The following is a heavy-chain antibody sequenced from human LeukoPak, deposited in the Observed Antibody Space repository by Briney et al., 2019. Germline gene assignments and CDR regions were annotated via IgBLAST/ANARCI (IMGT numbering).Heavy chain of an antibody. Sequence: GGSLRLSCVASGFPFSSYAMHWLRQAPGKGLEWVAVTSNDGSKKYYAGSVKGRFTISRDNSKNTVYLQMNSLRAEDTAIYYCARDPYSIGSWINSDCWGQGTLVTVSS. CDR3: ARDPYSIGSWINSDC. CDR1: GFPFSSYA. V-gene: IGHV3-30*04. CDR2: TSNDGSKK. J-gene: IGHJ4*02. D-gene: IGHD3-22*01.